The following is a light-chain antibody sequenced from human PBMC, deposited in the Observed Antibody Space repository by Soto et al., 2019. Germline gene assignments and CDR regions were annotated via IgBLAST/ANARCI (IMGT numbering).Light chain of an antibody. CDR3: QQYNKWPLT. V-gene: IGKV3-15*01. CDR1: QSVSSN. J-gene: IGKJ1*01. CDR2: GAS. Sequence: EIVVTQSPATLSVSPGERATLSCRASQSVSSNLAWYQQKPGQVPRLLIYGASTRATGIPARFSGSGSGTEFTLTISSLQSEDFAVYYCQQYNKWPLTFGQGPKVDIK.